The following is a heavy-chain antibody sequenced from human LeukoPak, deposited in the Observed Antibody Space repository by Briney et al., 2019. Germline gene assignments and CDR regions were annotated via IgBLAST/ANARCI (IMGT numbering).Heavy chain of an antibody. V-gene: IGHV1-8*01. Sequence: ASVKVSFKSSGYTFTSCDINWVRQATGQGLEWMGWMNPNSGSTGYGQSFQGRITMTRDISIGTAYMELSNLTSEDTAIYYCTRGSSGRRDNWGQGTLVTVSA. J-gene: IGHJ4*02. CDR3: TRGSSGRRDN. D-gene: IGHD6-19*01. CDR1: GYTFTSCD. CDR2: MNPNSGST.